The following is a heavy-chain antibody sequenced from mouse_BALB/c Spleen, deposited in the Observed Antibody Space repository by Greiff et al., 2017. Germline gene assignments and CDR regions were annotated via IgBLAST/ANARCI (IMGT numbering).Heavy chain of an antibody. V-gene: IGHV3-8*02. CDR3: ARSQYGNYIYYAMDY. CDR1: GDSITSGY. CDR2: ISYSGST. D-gene: IGHD2-10*02. Sequence: EVKLEESGPSLVKPSQTLSLTCSVTGDSITSGYWNWIRKFPGNKLEYMGYISYSGSTYYNPSLKSRISITRDTSKNQYYLQLNSVTTEDTATYYCARSQYGNYIYYAMDYWGQGTSVTVSS. J-gene: IGHJ4*01.